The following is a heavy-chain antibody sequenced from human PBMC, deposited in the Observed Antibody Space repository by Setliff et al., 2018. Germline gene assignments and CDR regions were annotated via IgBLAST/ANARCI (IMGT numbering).Heavy chain of an antibody. CDR1: GFTFSSYA. J-gene: IGHJ6*02. CDR3: GSRPEYGMDV. CDR2: ISTSGVST. V-gene: IGHV3-23*01. Sequence: GGSLSLSCAASGFTFSSYAMSWVRQAPGKGLEWVSTISTSGVSTYYADSVKGRFTISRDNSENTLYLQMNTLRAEDTAVYYCGSRPEYGMDVWGQGTTVTVSS.